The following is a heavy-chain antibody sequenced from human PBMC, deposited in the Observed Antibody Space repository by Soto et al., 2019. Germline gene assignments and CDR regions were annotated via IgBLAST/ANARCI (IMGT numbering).Heavy chain of an antibody. CDR3: ARASNYGVGPAYFDY. J-gene: IGHJ4*02. V-gene: IGHV1-69*02. CDR1: GGTFSSYT. Sequence: ASVKVSCKASGGTFSSYTISWVRQAPGQGLEWMGRIIPILGIANYAQKFQGRVTITADKSTSTAYMELSSLRSEDTAVYYCARASNYGVGPAYFDYWGQGTLVTVSS. CDR2: IIPILGIA. D-gene: IGHD4-4*01.